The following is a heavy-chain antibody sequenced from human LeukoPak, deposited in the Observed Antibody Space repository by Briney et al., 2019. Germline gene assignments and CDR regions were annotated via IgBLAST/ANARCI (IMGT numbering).Heavy chain of an antibody. V-gene: IGHV3-23*01. D-gene: IGHD6-13*01. CDR3: AKVFAPGIPAGNAFDI. J-gene: IGHJ3*02. CDR2: ILLGGGGGHT. CDR1: VITTTSDA. Sequence: PGGSLRLSCAANVITTTSDALNWVRQAPGKGLEWVSAILLGGGGGHTDYTDSVKGRFTISRDDSKNTLFLQMNSLRVEDTAVYYCAKVFAPGIPAGNAFDIWGQGTMVTVSA.